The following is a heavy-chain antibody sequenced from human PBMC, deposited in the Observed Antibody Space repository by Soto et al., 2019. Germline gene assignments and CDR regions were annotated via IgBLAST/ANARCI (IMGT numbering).Heavy chain of an antibody. Sequence: SVKVSCKASGGTFSSYAISWVRQAPGQGLEWMGGIIPIFGTANYAQKFQGRVTITADESTSTAYMELSSLRSEDTAVYYCASRYSSSWYNDYWGQGTLVTVSS. J-gene: IGHJ4*02. CDR1: GGTFSSYA. D-gene: IGHD6-13*01. CDR3: ASRYSSSWYNDY. V-gene: IGHV1-69*13. CDR2: IIPIFGTA.